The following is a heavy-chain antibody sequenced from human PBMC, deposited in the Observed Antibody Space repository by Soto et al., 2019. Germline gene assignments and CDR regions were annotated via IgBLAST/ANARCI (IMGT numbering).Heavy chain of an antibody. V-gene: IGHV3-73*01. CDR1: GFTFSGSA. CDR2: IRSKANSYAT. CDR3: TRHWMNGMDV. Sequence: HPGGSLRLSCAASGFTFSGSAMHWVRQASGKGLEWVGRIRSKANSYATAYAASVKGRFTISRDDSKNTAYLQMNSLKTEDTAVYYCTRHWMNGMDVWGQGTTVTVSS. J-gene: IGHJ6*02. D-gene: IGHD2-2*03.